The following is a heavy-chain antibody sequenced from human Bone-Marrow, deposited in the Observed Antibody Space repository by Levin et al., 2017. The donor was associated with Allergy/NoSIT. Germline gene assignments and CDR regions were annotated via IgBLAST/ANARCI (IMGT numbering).Heavy chain of an antibody. D-gene: IGHD1-26*01. V-gene: IGHV3-9*01. CDR1: GFNFEDYA. CDR3: AKDMTGGSSGNFDY. J-gene: IGHJ4*02. CDR2: ISWINDNI. Sequence: SLKISCVASGFNFEDYAIHWVRQAPGKGLEWVSGISWINDNIAYADSVKGRFTISRDNAKNSVFLQMNSLRGEDTAFYYCAKDMTGGSSGNFDYWGQGTLVTVSS.